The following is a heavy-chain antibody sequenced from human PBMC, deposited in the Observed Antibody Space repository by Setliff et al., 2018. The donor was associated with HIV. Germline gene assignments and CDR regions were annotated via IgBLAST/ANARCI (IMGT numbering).Heavy chain of an antibody. CDR3: ATDNCGGDCYLNY. J-gene: IGHJ4*02. Sequence: PGGSLRLSCAASGFSLNIAWMNWVRQAPGKGLEWIGRIKSKAAGETTEYAAPVKDRFIISRDDSKNMLYLQMNSLKTEDTALYYCATDNCGGDCYLNYWGLGTLVTVSS. CDR1: GFSLNIAW. CDR2: IKSKAAGETT. D-gene: IGHD2-21*02. V-gene: IGHV3-15*07.